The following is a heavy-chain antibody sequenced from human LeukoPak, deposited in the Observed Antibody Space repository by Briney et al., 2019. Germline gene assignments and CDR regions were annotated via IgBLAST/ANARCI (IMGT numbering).Heavy chain of an antibody. J-gene: IGHJ4*02. V-gene: IGHV1-46*02. Sequence: ASVKVSCKASGYTFNIYYLHWVRQAPGQGLEWTGIISTSGSSTTYAQKFQGRVTMTRDTSTSTVYMELNSLRSEDTAVYYCARFYYDSSDSLDYWGQGTLVTVSS. D-gene: IGHD3-22*01. CDR1: GYTFNIYY. CDR3: ARFYYDSSDSLDY. CDR2: ISTSGSST.